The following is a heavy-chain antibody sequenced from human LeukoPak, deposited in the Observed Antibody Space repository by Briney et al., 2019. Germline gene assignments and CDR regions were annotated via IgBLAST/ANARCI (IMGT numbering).Heavy chain of an antibody. J-gene: IGHJ4*02. CDR1: GFTFSSYG. CDR3: ARAYYYDSSGYYPLDY. V-gene: IGHV3-33*01. D-gene: IGHD3-22*01. CDR2: IWYDGSNK. Sequence: ERSLRLSCAASGFTFSSYGMHWVRQAPGKGLEWVAVIWYDGSNKYYADSVKGRFTISRDNSKNTLYLQMNSLRAEDTAVYYCARAYYYDSSGYYPLDYWGQGTLVTVSS.